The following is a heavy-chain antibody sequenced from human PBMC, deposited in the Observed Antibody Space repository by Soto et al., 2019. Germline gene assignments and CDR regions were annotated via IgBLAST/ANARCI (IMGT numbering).Heavy chain of an antibody. CDR1: GVSISDYY. D-gene: IGHD3-22*01. CDR2: IHNTGKT. J-gene: IGHJ3*01. V-gene: IGHV4-59*01. Sequence: QVELRDSGPGLVKPSETLSLACAVSGVSISDYYWAWMRRPPGKGLEWIGYIHNTGKTKHNPSLKSRVTISVDTSKNQVSLNLRSVTAADTAVYYCARFRVPLSDDYDSSDFEGAFDVWSHGTMVTVSS. CDR3: ARFRVPLSDDYDSSDFEGAFDV.